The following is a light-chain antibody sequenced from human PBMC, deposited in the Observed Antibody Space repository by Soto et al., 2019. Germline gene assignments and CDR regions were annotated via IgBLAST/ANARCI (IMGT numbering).Light chain of an antibody. CDR3: MQATHLPRT. CDR2: QIS. J-gene: IGKJ1*01. Sequence: DIVMTQTPLSSPVTLGQPASISCRSSQSLVHSDGSTYLNWLQQRPRQPPRLLIYQISNRFSGVPDRLSGSGAGTDFTLKISRVEAEDVGIYYCMQATHLPRTFGQGTKVEIK. CDR1: QSLVHSDGSTY. V-gene: IGKV2-24*01.